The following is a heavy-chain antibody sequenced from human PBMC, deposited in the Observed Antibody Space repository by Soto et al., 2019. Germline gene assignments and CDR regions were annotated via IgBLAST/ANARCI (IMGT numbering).Heavy chain of an antibody. D-gene: IGHD3-22*01. J-gene: IGHJ3*02. CDR3: ARVEYYYDSSGPNPHDAFDI. CDR1: GFTFSSYA. Sequence: QVQLVESGGGVVQPGRSLRLSCAASGFTFSSYAMHWVRQAPGKGLEWVAVISYDGSNKYYADSVKGRFTISRDNSKNTLYLQMNSLRAEDTAVYYCARVEYYYDSSGPNPHDAFDIWGQGTMVTVSS. CDR2: ISYDGSNK. V-gene: IGHV3-30-3*01.